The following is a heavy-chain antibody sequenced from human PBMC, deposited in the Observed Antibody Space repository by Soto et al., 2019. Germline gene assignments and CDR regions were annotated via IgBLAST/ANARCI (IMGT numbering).Heavy chain of an antibody. D-gene: IGHD4-17*01. CDR1: GYTFTSYA. CDR3: ARDEYGDPNWFDP. J-gene: IGHJ5*02. CDR2: INAGNGNT. V-gene: IGHV1-3*01. Sequence: ASVKVSCKAPGYTFTSYAMHWVRQAPGQRLEWMGWINAGNGNTKYSQKFQGRVTITRDTSASTAYMELSSLRSEDTAVYYCARDEYGDPNWFDPWGQGTLVTVSS.